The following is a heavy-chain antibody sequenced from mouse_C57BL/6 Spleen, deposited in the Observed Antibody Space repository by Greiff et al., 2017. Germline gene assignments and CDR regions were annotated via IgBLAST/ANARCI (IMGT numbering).Heavy chain of an antibody. CDR1: GFTFSNYW. CDR2: IRLKSDNYAT. J-gene: IGHJ3*01. Sequence: EVQGVESGGGLVQPGGSMKLSCVASGFTFSNYWMNWVRQSPEKGLEWVAQIRLKSDNYATHYAESVKGRFTISRDDSKSSVYLQMNNLRAEDTGMYYCTGKDWDGFAYWGQGTLVTVSA. CDR3: TGKDWDGFAY. V-gene: IGHV6-3*01. D-gene: IGHD4-1*01.